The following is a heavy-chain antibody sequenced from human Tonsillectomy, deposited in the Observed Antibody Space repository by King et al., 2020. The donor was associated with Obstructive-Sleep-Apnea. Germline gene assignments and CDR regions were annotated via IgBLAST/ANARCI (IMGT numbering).Heavy chain of an antibody. CDR3: AAYFYSSIWSASYFDP. V-gene: IGHV1-46*01. CDR1: GYTSTTYY. Sequence: VQLVESGAEVKKPGASVKVSCKASGYTSTTYYIHWVRQAPGQGLEWLGMINPSGSGTAYAQKFQGRVTMTRDTSTRTAYLELSSLRSEDTAVYYCAAYFYSSIWSASYFDPWGQGTLVTVSS. CDR2: INPSGSGT. J-gene: IGHJ5*02. D-gene: IGHD6-13*01.